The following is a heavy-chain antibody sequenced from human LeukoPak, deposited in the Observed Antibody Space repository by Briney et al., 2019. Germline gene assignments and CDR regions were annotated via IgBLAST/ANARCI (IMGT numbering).Heavy chain of an antibody. V-gene: IGHV3-30-3*01. CDR1: GFTLSSYA. Sequence: PGRSLRLSCAASGFTLSSYAMHWVRQAPGKGLEWVAVISYDGSNKYYADSVKGRFTISRDNSKNTLYLQMNSLRAEDTAVYYCARAEYYYDSSGSLEPGIWGQGTMDTVSS. CDR3: ARAEYYYDSSGSLEPGI. D-gene: IGHD3-22*01. CDR2: ISYDGSNK. J-gene: IGHJ3*02.